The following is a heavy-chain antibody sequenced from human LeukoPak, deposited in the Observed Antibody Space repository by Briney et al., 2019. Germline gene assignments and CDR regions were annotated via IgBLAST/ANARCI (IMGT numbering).Heavy chain of an antibody. CDR1: GFTFSSYS. D-gene: IGHD1-26*01. Sequence: GGPLRLSCAASGFTFSSYSMNWVRQAPGKGLEWVSSISSSSSYIYYADSVKGRFTISRDNAKNSLYLQMNSLRAEDTAVYYCARDAGVGASRAIDYWGQGTLVTVSS. J-gene: IGHJ4*02. V-gene: IGHV3-21*01. CDR3: ARDAGVGASRAIDY. CDR2: ISSSSSYI.